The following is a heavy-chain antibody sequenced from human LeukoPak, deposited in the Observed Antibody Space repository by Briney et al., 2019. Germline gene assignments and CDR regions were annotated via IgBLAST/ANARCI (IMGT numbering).Heavy chain of an antibody. J-gene: IGHJ6*02. D-gene: IGHD3-22*01. V-gene: IGHV3-48*03. CDR1: RFTFSSYE. CDR3: ARGRSRKIVVVISYYYGMDV. CDR2: ISSSGSTI. Sequence: PGGSLRLSCAASRFTFSSYEMNWVRQAPGKGLEWVSYISSSGSTIYYADSVKGRFTISRDNAKNSLYLQMNSLRAEDTAVYYCARGRSRKIVVVISYYYGMDVWGQGTTVTVSS.